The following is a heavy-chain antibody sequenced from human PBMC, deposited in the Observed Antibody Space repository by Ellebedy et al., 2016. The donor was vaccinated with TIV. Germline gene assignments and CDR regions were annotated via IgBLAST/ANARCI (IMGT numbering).Heavy chain of an antibody. CDR1: GGSFSGHY. J-gene: IGHJ4*02. CDR3: ARRSSVTAAPGIDS. Sequence: SETLSLXXAVYGGSFSGHYWSWIRQPPGKGLEWIGESYHSGSTDYNPSLKSRVTISVDTSKNQFSLKLRSLTAADTAVYYCARRSSVTAAPGIDSWGQGTLVTVSS. D-gene: IGHD6-13*01. V-gene: IGHV4-34*01. CDR2: SYHSGST.